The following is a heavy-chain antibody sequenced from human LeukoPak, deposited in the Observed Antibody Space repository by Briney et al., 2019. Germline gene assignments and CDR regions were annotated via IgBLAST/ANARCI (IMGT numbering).Heavy chain of an antibody. CDR3: ARDLSSGWYYFDY. D-gene: IGHD6-19*01. CDR1: GGTFSSYA. J-gene: IGHJ4*02. V-gene: IGHV1-69*01. Sequence: GASVKVSCKASGGTFSSYAITWVRQAPGQGLEWMGGIIPLFGTPNYAQKFQGRVTITADESTSTAYMELSSLRSEDTAVYYCARDLSSGWYYFDYWGQGTLATVSS. CDR2: IIPLFGTP.